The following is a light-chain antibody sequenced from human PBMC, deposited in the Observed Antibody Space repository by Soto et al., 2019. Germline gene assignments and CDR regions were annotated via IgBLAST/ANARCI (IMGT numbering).Light chain of an antibody. CDR2: AAS. J-gene: IGKJ5*01. Sequence: EIVLTQSPATLSLSPGERATLSCRASQSVTSSYLAWYQQKPGQAPRLXXYAASSRATGIPARFSGSGSGTDFTLTISRLEPEDFAVYYCQQYGSSPPITFGQGTRLEIK. CDR3: QQYGSSPPIT. CDR1: QSVTSSY. V-gene: IGKV3-20*01.